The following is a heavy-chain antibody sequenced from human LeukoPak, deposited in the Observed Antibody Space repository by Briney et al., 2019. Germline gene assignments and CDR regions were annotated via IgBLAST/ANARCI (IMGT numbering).Heavy chain of an antibody. CDR2: ISPSGGVT. D-gene: IGHD3-10*01. Sequence: GGSLRLSCATSGFTFSSYAMSWVRQAPGKGLEWVSTISPSGGVTFYSDSVRGRFTISRDYSKDTLFLQMNSLRAEDTALYYCAKAHVPTMIRGVVSSDWGQGTLVTVPS. CDR1: GFTFSSYA. CDR3: AKAHVPTMIRGVVSSD. V-gene: IGHV3-23*01. J-gene: IGHJ4*02.